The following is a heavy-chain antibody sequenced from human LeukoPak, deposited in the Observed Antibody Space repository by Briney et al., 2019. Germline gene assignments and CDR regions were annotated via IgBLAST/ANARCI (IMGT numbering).Heavy chain of an antibody. D-gene: IGHD6-13*01. J-gene: IGHJ4*02. CDR1: GGSISSSSYY. V-gene: IGHV4-39*07. CDR2: IYYSGST. CDR3: ARAFYSSSWNHKEDFFDF. Sequence: SETLSLTCTVSGGSISSSSYYWGWVRQPPGTGLEWVGSIYYSGSTYYNPSLKSRVTISVDTSKNQFSLKVSSVTAADTAVYYRARAFYSSSWNHKEDFFDFWGQGTLVTASS.